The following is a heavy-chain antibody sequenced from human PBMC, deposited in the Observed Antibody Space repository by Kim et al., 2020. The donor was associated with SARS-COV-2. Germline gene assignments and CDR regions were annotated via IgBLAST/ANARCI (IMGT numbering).Heavy chain of an antibody. CDR1: GYSFTSYW. CDR3: ARKDAPDYYYYYGMDV. J-gene: IGHJ6*02. V-gene: IGHV5-10-1*01. CDR2: IDPSDSYT. Sequence: GESLKISCKGSGYSFTSYWISWVRQMPGKGLEWMGRIDPSDSYTNYSPSFQGHVTISADKSISTAYLQWSSLKASDTAMYYCARKDAPDYYYYYGMDVWGQGTTVTVSS.